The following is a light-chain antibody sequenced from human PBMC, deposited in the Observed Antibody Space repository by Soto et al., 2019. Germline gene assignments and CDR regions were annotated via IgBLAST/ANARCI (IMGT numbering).Light chain of an antibody. CDR2: GSS. V-gene: IGKV3-20*01. CDR1: QSVSSN. J-gene: IGKJ3*01. CDR3: QQYGRASVT. Sequence: EIVMTQSPATLSVSPGERATLSCRASQSVSSNLAWYQRKPGQAPRLLIYGSSLRATGIPDRFSGGGSGTDFTLTISRLEPEDFAVYYCQQYGRASVTFGPGTKVDIK.